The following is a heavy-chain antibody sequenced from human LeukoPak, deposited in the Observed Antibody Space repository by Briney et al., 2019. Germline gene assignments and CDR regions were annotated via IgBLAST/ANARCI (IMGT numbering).Heavy chain of an antibody. J-gene: IGHJ6*04. V-gene: IGHV4-4*02. D-gene: IGHD3-16*01. CDR2: IYHSGST. Sequence: SETLSLTCAVSGGSISSNNWWNWVRQPPGKGLEWIGEIYHSGSTNYNPSLKSRVTISVDKSKNQLFLKLNSATAADTAVYYCARDLGSSTPSGVWGKGTTVTVSS. CDR3: ARDLGSSTPSGV. CDR1: GGSISSNNW.